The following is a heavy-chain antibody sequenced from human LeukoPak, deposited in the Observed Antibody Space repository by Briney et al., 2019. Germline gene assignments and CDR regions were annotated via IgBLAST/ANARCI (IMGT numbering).Heavy chain of an antibody. CDR3: ASLSRVAGTFSEFLF. V-gene: IGHV4-39*07. CDR1: GGSISSSSYY. J-gene: IGHJ4*02. CDR2: IYYTGNT. Sequence: SETLSLTCSVSGGSISSSSYYWGWIRQPPGKGLEWIASIYYTGNTYYNPSLKGRVTISVDTSKNQFSLKLSSVTAADTAVYYCASLSRVAGTFSEFLFWGQGTLVTVSS. D-gene: IGHD1-7*01.